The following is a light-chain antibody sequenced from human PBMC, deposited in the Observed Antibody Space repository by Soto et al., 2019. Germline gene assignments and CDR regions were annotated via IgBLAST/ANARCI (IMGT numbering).Light chain of an antibody. CDR1: QGIGSY. CDR3: QKYYTAPET. Sequence: DIQMTQSPSSLSASVGDRATITCRASQGIGSYLAWYQQKTGEVPTNLIYDASTLQSGVPSGFSGSGSGTDFTLTISSLQPEDVATYYCQKYYTAPETFGQGTKVEIK. V-gene: IGKV1-27*01. J-gene: IGKJ1*01. CDR2: DAS.